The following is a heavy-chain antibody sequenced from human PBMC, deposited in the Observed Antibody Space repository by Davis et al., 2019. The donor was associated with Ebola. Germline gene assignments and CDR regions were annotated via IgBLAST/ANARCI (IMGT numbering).Heavy chain of an antibody. CDR3: AKEAIFCNHGSCFGMDV. CDR2: ISPDGSSW. CDR1: GFTFSAYP. Sequence: PGGSLRLSCVGSGFTFSAYPMDWVRQAPGKGPEWVSTISPDGSSWADASSVRGRFTVSRDNSRNTLFLQMNSLRAEDTAVYYCAKEAIFCNHGSCFGMDVSGQGTAVTVS. J-gene: IGHJ6*02. V-gene: IGHV3-23*01. D-gene: IGHD2-8*01.